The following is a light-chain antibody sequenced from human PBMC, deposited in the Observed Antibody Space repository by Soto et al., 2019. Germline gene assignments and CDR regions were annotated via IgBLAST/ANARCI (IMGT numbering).Light chain of an antibody. Sequence: QSALTQPASVSGSPGQSITISCTGTSSDVGGYNYVCWYQQHPGKVPTLMIYDVSIRPSGVSNRFSGSKSGNTASLTISGLQAEDEADYYCSSYTSSHTLVFGGGTKLTVL. V-gene: IGLV2-14*01. CDR2: DVS. CDR3: SSYTSSHTLV. CDR1: SSDVGGYNY. J-gene: IGLJ2*01.